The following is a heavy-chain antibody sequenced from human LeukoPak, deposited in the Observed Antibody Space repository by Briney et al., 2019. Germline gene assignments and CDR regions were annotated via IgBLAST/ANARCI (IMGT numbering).Heavy chain of an antibody. Sequence: GGSLRLSCAASGFTFSSYGMHWVLQAPGKGLEWVAVIWYDGSNKYYADSVKGRFTISRDNSKNTLYLQMNSLRAEDTAVYYCAKDSDDSSYFDYWGQGTLVTVSS. CDR3: AKDSDDSSYFDY. CDR1: GFTFSSYG. CDR2: IWYDGSNK. J-gene: IGHJ4*02. V-gene: IGHV3-33*06. D-gene: IGHD3-22*01.